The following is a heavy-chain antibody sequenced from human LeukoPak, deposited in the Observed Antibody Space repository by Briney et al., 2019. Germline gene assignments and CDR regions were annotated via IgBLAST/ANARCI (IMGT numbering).Heavy chain of an antibody. V-gene: IGHV4-4*02. CDR3: ARDRAVAGSSRYFDP. CDR1: GGSISSSNW. Sequence: SETLSLTCAVSGGSISSSNWWGWVRQTPGKGLEWIGEINHSGTTNYNPSLKSRVTISVDKSKNQLSLNLSSVTAADTAVYYCARDRAVAGSSRYFDPWGQGTLVTVSS. CDR2: INHSGTT. D-gene: IGHD6-19*01. J-gene: IGHJ5*02.